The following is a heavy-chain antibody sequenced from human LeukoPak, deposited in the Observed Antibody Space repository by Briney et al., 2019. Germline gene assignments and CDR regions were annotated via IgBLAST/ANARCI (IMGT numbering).Heavy chain of an antibody. CDR3: ARLDVEMATIRRPLDY. CDR1: GFTFSSYA. CDR2: ISYDGSNK. Sequence: GGSLRLSRAASGFTFSSYAMHWVRQAPGKGLEWVAVISYDGSNKYYADSVKGRFTISRDNSKNTLYLQMNSLRAEDTAVYYCARLDVEMATIRRPLDYWGQGTLVTVSS. J-gene: IGHJ4*02. V-gene: IGHV3-30-3*01. D-gene: IGHD5-24*01.